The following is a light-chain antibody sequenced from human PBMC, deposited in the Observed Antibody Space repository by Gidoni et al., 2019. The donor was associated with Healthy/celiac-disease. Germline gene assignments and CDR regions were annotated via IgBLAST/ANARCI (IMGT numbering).Light chain of an antibody. Sequence: LVMTQSPLSLPVTPGERASISSRSSQSYLHSNGYNYLDWYLQKPGKSPQLLIYLGSNRASGVPDRVSGSGSGTDFTLKISREEAQDVGVDYCMKALQTPQTFGKGTKVEIK. V-gene: IGKV2-28*01. CDR1: QSYLHSNGYNY. J-gene: IGKJ1*01. CDR3: MKALQTPQT. CDR2: LGS.